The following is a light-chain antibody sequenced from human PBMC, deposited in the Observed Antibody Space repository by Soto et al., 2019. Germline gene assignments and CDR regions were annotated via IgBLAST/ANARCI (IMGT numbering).Light chain of an antibody. J-gene: IGLJ1*01. CDR1: SSDVGGYIF. CDR2: EVS. CDR3: TSFTSSSTLYV. Sequence: QSALTQPASVSGSPGQSITISCTGSSSDVGGYIFVSWYQQHPGKAPKLLIYEVSNRPSGVSNRFSGSKSGNTASLTISGLQAEDEADYYCTSFTSSSTLYVFGTGTTVTV. V-gene: IGLV2-14*03.